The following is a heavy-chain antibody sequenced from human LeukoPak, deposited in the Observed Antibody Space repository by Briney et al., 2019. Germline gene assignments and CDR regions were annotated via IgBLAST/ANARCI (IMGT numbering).Heavy chain of an antibody. CDR1: GGSISSYY. D-gene: IGHD2-15*01. CDR2: IYYSGST. V-gene: IGHV4-59*01. CDR3: ARVSGYCSGGSCCANWFDP. Sequence: PSETLSLTCTVSGGSISSYYWSWIRQPPGKGLEWIGYIYYSGSTNYNPSLKSRVTISVDTSKNQFSLKLSSVTAADTAVYYCARVSGYCSGGSCCANWFDPWGQGTLVTVSS. J-gene: IGHJ5*02.